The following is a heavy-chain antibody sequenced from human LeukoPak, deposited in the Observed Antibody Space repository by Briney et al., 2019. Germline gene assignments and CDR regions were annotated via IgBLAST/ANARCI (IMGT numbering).Heavy chain of an antibody. J-gene: IGHJ4*02. D-gene: IGHD3-3*01. CDR2: INHSGST. CDR1: GGSFSGYY. V-gene: IGHV4-34*01. CDR3: ASWRFLEWLIT. Sequence: SETLSLTCAVYGGSFSGYYWSWIRQPPGKGLEWIGEINHSGSTNYNPSLKSRVTISVDTSKNQFSLKLSSVTAADTAVYYCASWRFLEWLITWGQGTLVTVSS.